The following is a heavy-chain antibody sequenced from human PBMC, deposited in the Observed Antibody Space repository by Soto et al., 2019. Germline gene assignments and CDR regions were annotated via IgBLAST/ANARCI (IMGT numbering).Heavy chain of an antibody. J-gene: IGHJ3*02. V-gene: IGHV1-18*01. CDR3: ARGVRDIVVVVAAQNDAFDI. CDR2: ISAYNGNT. D-gene: IGHD2-15*01. CDR1: GYTFTSYG. Sequence: ASVKVSCKASGYTFTSYGISWVRQAPGQGLEWMGWISAYNGNTNYAQKLQGRVTMTTDTSTSTAYMELRSLRSDDTAVYYCARGVRDIVVVVAAQNDAFDIWGQGTMVTVSS.